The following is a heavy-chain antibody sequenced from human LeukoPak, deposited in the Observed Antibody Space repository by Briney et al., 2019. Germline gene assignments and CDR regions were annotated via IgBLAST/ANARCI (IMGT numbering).Heavy chain of an antibody. CDR1: GFTLSSYE. D-gene: IGHD3-10*02. V-gene: IGHV3-48*03. Sequence: PGGSLRLSCAASGFTLSSYEMNGVREAPGKGGEWVSYISSSGSNIYYADSVKGRFTISRDNAKNSLYLQMNSLRAEDTAVYYCAELGITMIGGVWGKGTTVTISS. CDR3: AELGITMIGGV. J-gene: IGHJ6*04. CDR2: ISSSGSNI.